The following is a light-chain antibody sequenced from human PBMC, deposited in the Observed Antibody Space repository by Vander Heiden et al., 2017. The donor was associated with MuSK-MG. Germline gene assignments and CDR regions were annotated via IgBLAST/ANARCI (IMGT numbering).Light chain of an antibody. V-gene: IGLV3-1*01. CDR1: TLGGRH. CDR2: QDN. J-gene: IGLJ2*01. Sequence: SYDLPQPPSVSVSPGQTPTITCSGNTLGGRHVSWYQQRPGQSPVVVIYQDNKRPSGTPERFSGSNSGNTATLTISGTQVLDEADYYCQAWDSSTEVFGGGTKLTVL. CDR3: QAWDSSTEV.